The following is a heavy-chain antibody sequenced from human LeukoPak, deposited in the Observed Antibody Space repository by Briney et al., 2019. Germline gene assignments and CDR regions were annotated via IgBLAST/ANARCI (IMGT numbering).Heavy chain of an antibody. Sequence: ASVKVSCKASGGTFSSYAISWVRQAPGQGLEWMGGIIPIFGTANYAQKFQGRVTITTDESTSTAYMELSSLRSEDTAVYYRARWGPYGSLSWFDPWGQGTLVTVSS. CDR2: IIPIFGTA. J-gene: IGHJ5*02. V-gene: IGHV1-69*05. CDR1: GGTFSSYA. D-gene: IGHD3-10*01. CDR3: ARWGPYGSLSWFDP.